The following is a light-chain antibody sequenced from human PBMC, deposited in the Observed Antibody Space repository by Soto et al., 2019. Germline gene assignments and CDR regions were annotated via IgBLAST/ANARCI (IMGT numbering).Light chain of an antibody. CDR3: QQYNSYRLT. CDR1: QSISSW. Sequence: DIPMTQSPSTLSASVGDRVTITCRASQSISSWLAWYQQKPGKAPNLLIYDASSLESGVPSRFSGSGSGTEFTLTISSLQPDDFATYYCQQYNSYRLTFGGGTKVEIK. J-gene: IGKJ4*01. CDR2: DAS. V-gene: IGKV1-5*01.